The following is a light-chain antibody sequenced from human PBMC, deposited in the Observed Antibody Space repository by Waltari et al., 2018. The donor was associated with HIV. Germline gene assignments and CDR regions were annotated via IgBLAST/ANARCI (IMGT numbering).Light chain of an antibody. V-gene: IGLV1-47*01. J-gene: IGLJ3*02. Sequence: SVLTQPPSTSGTPGQKVTISCSGSTSNIGSKFVYWYQQFPGTAPKLLLYRNNERPSGGPDRCSGSKSGISASLAITGLRSEDEADYYCAAWDVSLSGWVFGGGTKLTVL. CDR2: RNN. CDR1: TSNIGSKF. CDR3: AAWDVSLSGWV.